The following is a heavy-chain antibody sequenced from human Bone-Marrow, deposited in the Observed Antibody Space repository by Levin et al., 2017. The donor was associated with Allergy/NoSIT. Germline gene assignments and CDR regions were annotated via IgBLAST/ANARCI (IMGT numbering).Heavy chain of an antibody. CDR2: ISYDGSNK. CDR3: AKGQVRITGTGAENWFDP. V-gene: IGHV3-30*18. J-gene: IGHJ5*02. Sequence: SCAASGFTFSSYGMHWVRQAPGKGLEWVAVISYDGSNKYYADSVKGRFTISRDNSKNTLYLQMNSLRAEDTAVYYCAKGQVRITGTGAENWFDPWGQGTLVTVSS. D-gene: IGHD1-7*01. CDR1: GFTFSSYG.